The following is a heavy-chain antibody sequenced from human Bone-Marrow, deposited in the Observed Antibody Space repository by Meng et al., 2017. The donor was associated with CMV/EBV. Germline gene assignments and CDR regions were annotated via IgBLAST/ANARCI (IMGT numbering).Heavy chain of an antibody. Sequence: ASVKVSCKASGYTFTSYGISWVRRAPGQGLEWMGWISAYNGNTNYAQKLQGRVTMTTDTSTSTAYMELRSLRSDDTAVYYCARRGSSTTQKPKYYYGMDVWGQGTTVTVSS. J-gene: IGHJ6*02. D-gene: IGHD2-2*01. CDR2: ISAYNGNT. CDR3: ARRGSSTTQKPKYYYGMDV. V-gene: IGHV1-18*01. CDR1: GYTFTSYG.